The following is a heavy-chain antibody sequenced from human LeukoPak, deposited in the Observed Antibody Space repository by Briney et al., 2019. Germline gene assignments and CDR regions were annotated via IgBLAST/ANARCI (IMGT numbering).Heavy chain of an antibody. Sequence: SETLSLTCTVSGYSISSGFYWGWIRQPPGKGLEWIGSIYHSGSTHYNSSLKSRVTISVDTSKNQLSLKLSSVTAADTAVFYCASHNTAMVRWGYFDYWGQGTLVTVSS. CDR2: IYHSGST. D-gene: IGHD5-18*01. V-gene: IGHV4-38-2*02. CDR3: ASHNTAMVRWGYFDY. J-gene: IGHJ4*02. CDR1: GYSISSGFY.